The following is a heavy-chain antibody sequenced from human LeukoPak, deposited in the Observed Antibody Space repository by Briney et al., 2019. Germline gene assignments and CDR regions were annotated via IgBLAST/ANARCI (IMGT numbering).Heavy chain of an antibody. CDR3: ARSTLWFGADY. CDR1: GFTVSSNY. V-gene: IGHV3-53*01. J-gene: IGHJ4*02. Sequence: GGSLRLSCAASGFTVSSNYMSWVRQAPGKGLEWVSVVYSGGSIYYADSVKGRFTISRDNSKNTLYLQMNSLRAEDTAVYYCARSTLWFGADYWGQGTLVTVSS. CDR2: VYSGGSI. D-gene: IGHD3-10*01.